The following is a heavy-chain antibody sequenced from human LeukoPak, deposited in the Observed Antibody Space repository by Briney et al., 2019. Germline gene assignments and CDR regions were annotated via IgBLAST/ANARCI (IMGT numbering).Heavy chain of an antibody. D-gene: IGHD4-17*01. CDR1: GGSISSYY. Sequence: SETLSLTCTVSGGSISSYYWSWIRQPPGKGLEWIGYIYYSGSTNYNPSLKSRVTISVDTSKNQFSLKLSSVTAADTAVYYCARCPRNYGDYPYDYWGQGTLVTVSS. V-gene: IGHV4-59*08. CDR3: ARCPRNYGDYPYDY. CDR2: IYYSGST. J-gene: IGHJ4*02.